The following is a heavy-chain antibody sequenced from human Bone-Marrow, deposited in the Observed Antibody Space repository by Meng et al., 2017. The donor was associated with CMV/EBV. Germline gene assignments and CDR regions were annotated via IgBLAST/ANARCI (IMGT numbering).Heavy chain of an antibody. D-gene: IGHD2-21*02. CDR3: ARRKVTPDF. J-gene: IGHJ4*02. CDR1: GYTFTGYY. V-gene: IGHV1-2*02. CDR2: INPNSGDT. Sequence: ASVKVSCKASGYTFTGYYMHWVRQAPGQGLEWMGWINPNSGDTDYAQKFQGRVTMTTDTSTTTAYMELRSLTSDDTAVYYCARRKVTPDFWGQGTLVTVSS.